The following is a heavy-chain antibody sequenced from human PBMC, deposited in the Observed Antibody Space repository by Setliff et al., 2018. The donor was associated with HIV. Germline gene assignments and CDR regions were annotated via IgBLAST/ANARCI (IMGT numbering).Heavy chain of an antibody. CDR1: GYTFTGYY. V-gene: IGHV1-2*02. J-gene: IGHJ5*02. CDR2: INPNSGGT. Sequence: ASVKVSCKASGYTFTGYYMHWVRQAPGQGLEWMGWINPNSGGTTYAQKFQGRVTMTRDTSISTAYMEVSRLRSEDTAVYYYARERPGDHYESTGYQLADWFDPWGQGTLVTVSS. D-gene: IGHD3-22*01. CDR3: ARERPGDHYESTGYQLADWFDP.